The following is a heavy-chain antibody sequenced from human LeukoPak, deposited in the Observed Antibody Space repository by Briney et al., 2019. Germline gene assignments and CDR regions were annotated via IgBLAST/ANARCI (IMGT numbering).Heavy chain of an antibody. D-gene: IGHD3-16*01. CDR3: AGHTHTFGVHDIGFDY. V-gene: IGHV3-7*01. Sequence: GGSLRLSCAASGFTFSNYWMNWVRQAPGKGLEWVANIKQDGTEKYYVDSVKGRFTISRDNAKNSLYLQMNSLGAQDTAVYYCAGHTHTFGVHDIGFDYWGQGTLVTVSS. J-gene: IGHJ4*02. CDR1: GFTFSNYW. CDR2: IKQDGTEK.